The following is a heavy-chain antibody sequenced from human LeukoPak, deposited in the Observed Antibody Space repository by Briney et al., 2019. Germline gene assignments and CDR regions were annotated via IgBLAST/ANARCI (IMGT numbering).Heavy chain of an antibody. CDR2: IYSGGST. V-gene: IGHV3-53*01. J-gene: IGHJ5*02. Sequence: GGSLRLSCAASGFTVSSNYMSWVRQAPGKGLEWVSVIYSGGSTYYADSVKGRFTISRDNSKNTLYLQMNSLRAEDTAVYYCAKDVIAAAGTGWFDPWGQGTLVTVSS. D-gene: IGHD6-13*01. CDR1: GFTVSSNY. CDR3: AKDVIAAAGTGWFDP.